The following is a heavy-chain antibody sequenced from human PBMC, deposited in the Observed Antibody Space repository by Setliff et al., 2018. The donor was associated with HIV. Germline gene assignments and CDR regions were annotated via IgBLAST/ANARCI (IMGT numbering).Heavy chain of an antibody. Sequence: SETLSLTCTVSGGSISSGSYYWSWIRQPAGKGLEWIGHIYTSGSTNYNPSLKRRVTISVDTSKNQFSLKLMSLTAADTAIYYCARGRVTLNGVAAGHHYMDVWGKGNTVTVSS. D-gene: IGHD3-3*01. CDR3: ARGRVTLNGVAAGHHYMDV. CDR2: IYTSGST. V-gene: IGHV4-61*09. CDR1: GGSISSGSYY. J-gene: IGHJ6*03.